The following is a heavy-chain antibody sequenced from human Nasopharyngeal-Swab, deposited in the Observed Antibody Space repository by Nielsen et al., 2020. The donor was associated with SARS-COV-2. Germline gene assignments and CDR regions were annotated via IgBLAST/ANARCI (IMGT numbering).Heavy chain of an antibody. CDR2: IYHSGST. J-gene: IGHJ4*02. CDR3: ARGGSGYYSRLDY. V-gene: IGHV4-38-2*01. Sequence: SETLSLTCAVSGYSISSGYYWGWIRQPPGKGLEWIGSIYHSGSTYYNPSLKSRVTISVDTSKNQFSLKLSSVTAADTAVYYCARGGSGYYSRLDYWGQGTLVTVSS. D-gene: IGHD3-22*01. CDR1: GYSISSGYY.